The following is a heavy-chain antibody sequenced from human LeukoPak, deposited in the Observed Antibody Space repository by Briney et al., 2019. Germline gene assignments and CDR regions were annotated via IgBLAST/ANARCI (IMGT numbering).Heavy chain of an antibody. V-gene: IGHV1-2*02. CDR2: INPNSGGT. J-gene: IGHJ6*03. Sequence: ASVKVSCKASGYTFTSYGISWVRQAPGQGLEWMGWINPNSGGTNYAQKFQGRVTMTRDTSISTAYMELSRLRSDDTAVYYCASHSSSWYVHYYYYMDVWGKGTTVTVSS. CDR1: GYTFTSYG. D-gene: IGHD6-13*01. CDR3: ASHSSSWYVHYYYYMDV.